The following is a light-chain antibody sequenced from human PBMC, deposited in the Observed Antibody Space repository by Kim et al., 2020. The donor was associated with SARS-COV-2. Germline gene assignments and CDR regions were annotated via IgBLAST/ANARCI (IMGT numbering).Light chain of an antibody. CDR2: GAS. Sequence: DLQMTQSPSSLSASVGDRVTISCRASEDIGSFLAWYQQKPGKAPKSLIYGASVLRSGVPSKFSGIKFGTDFTLTISNLQPEDSATYYRQQYNRYPFTFGPGTKVDIK. J-gene: IGKJ3*01. CDR1: EDIGSF. CDR3: QQYNRYPFT. V-gene: IGKV1-16*02.